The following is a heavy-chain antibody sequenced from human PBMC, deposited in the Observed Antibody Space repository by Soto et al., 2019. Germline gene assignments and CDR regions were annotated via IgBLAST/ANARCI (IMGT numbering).Heavy chain of an antibody. J-gene: IGHJ4*02. CDR3: STGPPGSHLNF. CDR1: GFTFSNAW. V-gene: IGHV3-15*07. CDR2: LKGKTDGGTT. Sequence: EVQLVESGGGLVKPGGSLRLSCVASGFTFSNAWMNWVRQAPGKGLEWVGRLKGKTDGGTTDYAAPAKGRFNISRDDSKNPLYLQMKSLKIGDTAVYYCSTGPPGSHLNFWGQGTLVTVSS. D-gene: IGHD2-2*01.